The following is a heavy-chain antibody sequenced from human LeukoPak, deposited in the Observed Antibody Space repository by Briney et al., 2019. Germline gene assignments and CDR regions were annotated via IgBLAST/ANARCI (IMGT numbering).Heavy chain of an antibody. CDR3: ARAGRYCSGGSCYVDAFDI. J-gene: IGHJ3*02. CDR1: GFTFSTYS. Sequence: PGGSLRLSCAASGFTFSTYSMNWVRQAPGKGLEWVSYISYTNIIYYADSVKGRFTISRDNAKNSLYLQMNSLRAEDTAVYYCARAGRYCSGGSCYVDAFDIWGQGTMVTVSS. CDR2: ISYTNII. V-gene: IGHV3-48*01. D-gene: IGHD2-15*01.